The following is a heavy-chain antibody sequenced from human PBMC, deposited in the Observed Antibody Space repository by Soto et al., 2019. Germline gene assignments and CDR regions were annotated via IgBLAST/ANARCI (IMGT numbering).Heavy chain of an antibody. V-gene: IGHV3-53*01. J-gene: IGHJ6*02. D-gene: IGHD5-12*01. Sequence: SGGSLRLSCAASGFTVSSNYMSWVRQAPGKGLEWVSVIYSGGSTYYADSVKGRFTISRDNSKNTLYLQMNSLRAEDTAVYYCARGGGYDKEPDYYGMDVWGQGTTVTVSS. CDR3: ARGGGYDKEPDYYGMDV. CDR1: GFTVSSNY. CDR2: IYSGGST.